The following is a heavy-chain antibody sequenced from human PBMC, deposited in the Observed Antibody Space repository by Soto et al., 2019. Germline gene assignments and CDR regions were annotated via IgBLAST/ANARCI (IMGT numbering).Heavy chain of an antibody. D-gene: IGHD3-10*01. Sequence: SETLSLTCAVYCGSFSGYYWSWIRQPPGKGLEWIGEINHSGSTNYNPSLKSRVTISVDTSKNQFSLKLSSVTAADTAVYYCARELRFGEDYYGMDVWGQGTTVTVSS. CDR2: INHSGST. CDR3: ARELRFGEDYYGMDV. J-gene: IGHJ6*02. CDR1: CGSFSGYY. V-gene: IGHV4-34*09.